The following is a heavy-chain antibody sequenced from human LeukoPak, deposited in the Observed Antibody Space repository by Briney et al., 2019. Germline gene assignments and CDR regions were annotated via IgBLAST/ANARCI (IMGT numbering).Heavy chain of an antibody. CDR3: AKEPSSGRNPARYFDY. D-gene: IGHD6-19*01. V-gene: IGHV3-74*01. CDR2: IKSDGSST. CDR1: GFTFSNYW. J-gene: IGHJ4*02. Sequence: GGSLRLSCAASGFTFSNYWMHWVRQAPGEALMWVSRIKSDGSSTTYADSVKGWFTISRDNSKNTQYLQMNSLRGEGTAVYYCAKEPSSGRNPARYFDYWGQGALVTVSS.